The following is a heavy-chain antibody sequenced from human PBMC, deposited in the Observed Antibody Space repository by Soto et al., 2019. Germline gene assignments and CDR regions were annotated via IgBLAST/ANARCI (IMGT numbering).Heavy chain of an antibody. CDR1: GGSISSYY. J-gene: IGHJ6*03. Sequence: QVQLQESGPGLVKPSETLSLTCTVSGGSISSYYWSWIRQPPGKGLEWIGYIYYSGSTNYNPSLKRRVTISVDTSKNQCSLKLSSVTAADTAVYYCARQRSSGIYYYYYYMDVWGKGTTVTVSS. CDR3: ARQRSSGIYYYYYYMDV. CDR2: IYYSGST. V-gene: IGHV4-59*08. D-gene: IGHD6-6*01.